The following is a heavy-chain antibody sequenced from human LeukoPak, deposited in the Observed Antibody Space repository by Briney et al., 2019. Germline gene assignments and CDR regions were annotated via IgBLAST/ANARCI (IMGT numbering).Heavy chain of an antibody. Sequence: GGSLRLSCAASGFTFSGYSMNWVRHAPGKGLEWVAYIRSSGSPIYYADSVKGRFTISRDNAKNSLYLQMNSLRDEDTAVYYCVRDPDALDFWGQGTPVTVSS. CDR3: VRDPDALDF. CDR2: IRSSGSPI. V-gene: IGHV3-48*02. CDR1: GFTFSGYS. J-gene: IGHJ4*02.